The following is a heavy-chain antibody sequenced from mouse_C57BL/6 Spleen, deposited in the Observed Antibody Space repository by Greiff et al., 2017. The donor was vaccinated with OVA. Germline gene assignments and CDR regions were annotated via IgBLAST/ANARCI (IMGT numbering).Heavy chain of an antibody. CDR3: ARRVDYDYFDY. Sequence: EVKLMESGPGLVKPSQSLSLTCSVTGYSITSGYYWNWIRQFPGNKLEWMGYISYDGSNNYNPSLKNRISITRYTSKNQFFLKLNSVTTEDTATYYCARRVDYDYFDYWGQGTTLTVSS. CDR2: ISYDGSN. CDR1: GYSITSGYY. J-gene: IGHJ2*01. D-gene: IGHD2-4*01. V-gene: IGHV3-6*01.